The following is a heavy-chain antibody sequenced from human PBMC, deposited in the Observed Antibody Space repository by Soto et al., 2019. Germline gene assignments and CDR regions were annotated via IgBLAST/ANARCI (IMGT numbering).Heavy chain of an antibody. CDR3: ARTVSYSPEYYFDY. Sequence: SVKVSCKASGGTFSSYAISWVRQAPGQGLEWMGGIIPIFGTANYAQKFQGRVTMTRDTSISTAYMELSRLRSDDTAVYYCARTVSYSPEYYFDYWGQGTLVTVSS. D-gene: IGHD4-17*01. CDR2: IIPIFGTA. V-gene: IGHV1-69*05. CDR1: GGTFSSYA. J-gene: IGHJ4*02.